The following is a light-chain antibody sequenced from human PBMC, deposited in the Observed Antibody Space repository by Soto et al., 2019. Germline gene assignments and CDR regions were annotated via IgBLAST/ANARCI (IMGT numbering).Light chain of an antibody. CDR2: AAS. V-gene: IGKV1-6*01. Sequence: AIQLTQSPSSLSASVVDRVTISCRASQGIGNDLAWYQQKPGKAPRLLIFAASNLQSGVPSRFSGSGSGTDFTLTISRLQPEDFATYYCLQLYNFSWTFGQGTKVDI. CDR3: LQLYNFSWT. J-gene: IGKJ1*01. CDR1: QGIGND.